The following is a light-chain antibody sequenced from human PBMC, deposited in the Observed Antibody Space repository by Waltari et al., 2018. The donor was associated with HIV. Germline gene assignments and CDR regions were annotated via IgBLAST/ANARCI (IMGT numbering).Light chain of an antibody. CDR3: YSTNIRGNSRL. J-gene: IGLJ2*01. CDR1: ALPKEY. Sequence: SSELTQPPSVSVSPGQTARITCSGDALPKEYAHWYQQRSGQATALGIYEDTKRPSGIPERFSGSTSGTRSTLIITGAQVEDEGDYYSYSTNIRGNSRLFGGGTKLTVL. V-gene: IGLV3-10*01. CDR2: EDT.